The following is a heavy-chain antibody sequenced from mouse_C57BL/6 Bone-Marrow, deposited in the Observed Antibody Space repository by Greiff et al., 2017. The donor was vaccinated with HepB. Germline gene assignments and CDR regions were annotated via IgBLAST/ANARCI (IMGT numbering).Heavy chain of an antibody. D-gene: IGHD1-1*01. V-gene: IGHV1-59*01. CDR3: ARWYYGSSYVWFAY. Sequence: QVQLKQPGAELVRPGTSVKLSCKASGYTFTSYWMHWVKQRPGQGLEWIGVIDPSDSYTNYNQKFKGKATLTVYTSSSTAYMQLSSLTSEDSAVYYCARWYYGSSYVWFAYWGQGTLVTVSA. J-gene: IGHJ3*01. CDR2: IDPSDSYT. CDR1: GYTFTSYW.